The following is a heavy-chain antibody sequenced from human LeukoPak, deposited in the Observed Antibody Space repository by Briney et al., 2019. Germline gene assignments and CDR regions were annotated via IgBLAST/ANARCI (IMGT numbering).Heavy chain of an antibody. CDR1: GFTFTSYA. CDR2: ISSNGGST. V-gene: IGHV3-23*01. Sequence: GGSLRLSCAASGFTFTSYAMTWDRQAPGKGLEWVSSISSNGGSTYYADSVKGRFTISRANSKSTVYLQMNSLRAEDTALYYCARDHRLAAAFDYWGQGALVTVSS. D-gene: IGHD6-13*01. J-gene: IGHJ4*02. CDR3: ARDHRLAAAFDY.